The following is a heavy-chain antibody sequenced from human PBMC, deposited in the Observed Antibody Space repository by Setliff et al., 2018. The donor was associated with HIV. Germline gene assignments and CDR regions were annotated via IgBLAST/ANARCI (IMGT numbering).Heavy chain of an antibody. D-gene: IGHD6-25*01. CDR3: ARSRPYNSALDY. CDR2: IYSDGST. J-gene: IGHJ4*02. Sequence: TGGSLRLSCAASGFTFSGYEMNWVRQAPGKGLEWVSTIYSDGSTYHRDSVKGRFTLSRDNSKNTVYLQVGSLRPDDTAMYYCARSRPYNSALDYWGQGTLVTVPQ. CDR1: GFTFSGYE. V-gene: IGHV3-66*02.